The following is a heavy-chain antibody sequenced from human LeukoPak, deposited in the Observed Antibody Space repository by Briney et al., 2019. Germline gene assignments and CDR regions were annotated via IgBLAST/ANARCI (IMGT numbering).Heavy chain of an antibody. Sequence: SVKASCKASGGTFSSYAISWVRQAPGQGLEWMGRIIPIFGIANYAQKFQGRVTITADKSTSTAYMELSSLRSEDTTVYYCAREVLAYCGGDCYSPFDYWGQGTLVTVSS. CDR2: IIPIFGIA. CDR3: AREVLAYCGGDCYSPFDY. V-gene: IGHV1-69*04. D-gene: IGHD2-21*02. J-gene: IGHJ4*02. CDR1: GGTFSSYA.